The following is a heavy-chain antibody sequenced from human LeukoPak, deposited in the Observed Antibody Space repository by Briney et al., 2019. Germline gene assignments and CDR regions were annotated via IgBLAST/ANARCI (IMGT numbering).Heavy chain of an antibody. CDR2: IFYSGRS. D-gene: IGHD3-9*01. J-gene: IGHJ4*02. Sequence: SETLSLTCTVSGDSISSSSYYWGWIRQPPGKGLEWIATIFYSGRSFYNPSLESRLTISLDTSKNQFSLKLSSVTAADTAVYYCARHFEQERVFDYRGQGTLVTVSS. CDR1: GDSISSSSYY. V-gene: IGHV4-39*01. CDR3: ARHFEQERVFDY.